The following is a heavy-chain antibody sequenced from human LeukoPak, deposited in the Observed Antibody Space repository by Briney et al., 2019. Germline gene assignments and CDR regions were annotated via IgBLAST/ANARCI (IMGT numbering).Heavy chain of an antibody. CDR1: GFTFSSYW. CDR2: IKQDGSEK. CDR3: ARVDTAMVQGLDY. J-gene: IGHJ4*02. Sequence: GGSRRLSCAASGFTFSSYWMSWVRQAPGKGLEWVANIKQDGSEKYYVDSVKGRFTISRDNAKNSLYLQMNSLRAEDTAVYYCARVDTAMVQGLDYWGQGTPVTASP. D-gene: IGHD5-18*01. V-gene: IGHV3-7*03.